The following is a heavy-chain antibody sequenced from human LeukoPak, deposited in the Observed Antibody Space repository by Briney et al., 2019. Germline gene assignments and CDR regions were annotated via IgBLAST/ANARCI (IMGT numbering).Heavy chain of an antibody. V-gene: IGHV3-9*01. CDR2: ISWNSGSI. D-gene: IGHD6-13*01. CDR1: GFTFDDYA. CDR3: AKEGYSSSFDY. J-gene: IGHJ4*02. Sequence: GRSLRLSCAASGFTFDDYAMHWVRQAPRKGLEWVSGISWNSGSIGYADSVKGRFTISRDNAKNSLYLQMNSLRAEDTALYYCAKEGYSSSFDYWGQGTLVTVSS.